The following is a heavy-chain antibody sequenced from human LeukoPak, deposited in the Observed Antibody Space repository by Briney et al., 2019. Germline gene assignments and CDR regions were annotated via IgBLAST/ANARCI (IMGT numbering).Heavy chain of an antibody. CDR3: ARGSPFTMVRGVIETDY. CDR2: IKQDGSEK. J-gene: IGHJ4*02. CDR1: GFTFSSYW. Sequence: PGGSLRLSCAASGFTFSSYWMSWVRQAPGKGLEWVANIKQDGSEKYYVDSVKGRFTISRDNAKNSLYLQMNSLRAEDTAVYYCARGSPFTMVRGVIETDYWGQGALVTVSS. V-gene: IGHV3-7*02. D-gene: IGHD3-10*01.